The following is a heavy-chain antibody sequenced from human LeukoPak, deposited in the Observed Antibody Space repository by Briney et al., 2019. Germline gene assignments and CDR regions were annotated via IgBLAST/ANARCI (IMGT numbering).Heavy chain of an antibody. CDR3: AREASMVRGVTYYYFDY. CDR2: IYTSGST. D-gene: IGHD3-10*01. V-gene: IGHV4-4*07. Sequence: SETLPLTCTDSGGSNSSYYWSWIRQPAGKGLEWIGRIYTSGSTNYNPSLKSRVTMSVDTSKNQFSLKLSSVTAADTAVYYCAREASMVRGVTYYYFDYWGQGTLVTVSS. J-gene: IGHJ4*02. CDR1: GGSNSSYY.